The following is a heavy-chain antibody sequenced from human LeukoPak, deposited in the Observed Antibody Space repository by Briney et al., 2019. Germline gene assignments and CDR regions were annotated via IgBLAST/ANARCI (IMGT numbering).Heavy chain of an antibody. CDR3: ARAVPESYDFWSGYLYDY. Sequence: GGSLRLSCAASGFTFSSYAMHWVRQAPGKGLEYVSAISSNGGSTYYANSVKGRFTISRDNSKNTLYLQMCSLRAEDMAVYYCARAVPESYDFWSGYLYDYWGQGTLVTVSS. CDR2: ISSNGGST. J-gene: IGHJ4*02. CDR1: GFTFSSYA. D-gene: IGHD3-3*01. V-gene: IGHV3-64*01.